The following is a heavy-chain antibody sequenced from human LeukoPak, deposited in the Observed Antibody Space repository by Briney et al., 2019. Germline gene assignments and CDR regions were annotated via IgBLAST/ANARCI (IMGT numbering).Heavy chain of an antibody. D-gene: IGHD3-22*01. CDR3: AKATERGYYDSSGYSY. J-gene: IGHJ4*02. V-gene: IGHV3-23*01. CDR1: GFTFSSYG. Sequence: QAGGSLRLSCAASGFTFSSYGMSWVRQAPGKGLEWVSAISGSGGSTYYADSVKGRFTISRDNSKSTLYLQMNSLRAEDTAVYYCAKATERGYYDSSGYSYWGQGTLVTVSS. CDR2: ISGSGGST.